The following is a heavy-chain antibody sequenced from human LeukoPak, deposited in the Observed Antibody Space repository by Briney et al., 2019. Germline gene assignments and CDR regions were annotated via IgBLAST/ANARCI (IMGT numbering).Heavy chain of an antibody. CDR3: AREIAAAGAAFDY. V-gene: IGHV7-4-1*02. J-gene: IGHJ4*02. CDR2: INTNTGNP. CDR1: GGTFCSYA. Sequence: ASVNLSCKASGGTFCSYAISWLRQAPGQGLEWMGWINTNTGNPTYAQGFTGRFVFSLDTSVSTAYLQISSLKAEDTAVYYRAREIAAAGAAFDYWGQGTLVTVSS. D-gene: IGHD6-13*01.